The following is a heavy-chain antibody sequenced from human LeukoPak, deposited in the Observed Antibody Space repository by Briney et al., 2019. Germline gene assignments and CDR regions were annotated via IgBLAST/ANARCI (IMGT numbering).Heavy chain of an antibody. J-gene: IGHJ4*02. CDR2: IGISSGNT. Sequence: GGSLRLSCAASGFTFSAYSMNWVRQAPGKGLEWISYIGISSGNTKYADSVKGRFTISGDKAKNSLYLQMNSLRVEDTAVYYCARDYKYSFDNWGQGTLVTVSS. D-gene: IGHD1-1*01. CDR3: ARDYKYSFDN. CDR1: GFTFSAYS. V-gene: IGHV3-48*01.